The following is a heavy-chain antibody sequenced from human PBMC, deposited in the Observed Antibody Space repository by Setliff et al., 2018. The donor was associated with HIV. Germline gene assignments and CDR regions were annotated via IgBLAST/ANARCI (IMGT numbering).Heavy chain of an antibody. J-gene: IGHJ4*02. D-gene: IGHD1-26*01. CDR2: VCYSDNT. V-gene: IGHV4-39*01. CDR3: SRHLSGGRDY. Sequence: KTSETLSLTCTVSGGSISSGDLCWGWIRQPPGKGLEWIGSVCYSDNTYYSPSLKSRVFISVDTSKNQFSLSLNSVTAADTAIYYCSRHLSGGRDYWGQGTLVTVS. CDR1: GGSISSGDLC.